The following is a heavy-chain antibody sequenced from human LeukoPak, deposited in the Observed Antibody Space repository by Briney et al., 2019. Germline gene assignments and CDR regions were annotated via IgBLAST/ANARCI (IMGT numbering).Heavy chain of an antibody. CDR2: VYYTGST. D-gene: IGHD3-16*01. CDR3: ARYSYGGFYFDY. V-gene: IGHV4-59*08. CDR1: GGSISGYY. Sequence: SETLSLTCTVSGGSISGYYWSWLRQPPGKGLEWIGYVYYTGSTTYNPSLRSRVTISVDTSENQFSLKLSFVTAADTAVYYCARYSYGGFYFDYWGQGTLVTVSS. J-gene: IGHJ4*02.